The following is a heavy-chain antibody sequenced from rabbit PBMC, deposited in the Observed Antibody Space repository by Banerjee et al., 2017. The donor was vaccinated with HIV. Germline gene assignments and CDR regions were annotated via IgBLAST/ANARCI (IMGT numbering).Heavy chain of an antibody. CDR2: IVTSTGST. D-gene: IGHD6-1*01. CDR3: ARGGPSGYGGYGYVTEGYRL. CDR1: GFSFSSGYW. J-gene: IGHJ4*01. V-gene: IGHV1S43*01. Sequence: QEQLVESGGGLVKPGASLTLTCTASGFSFSSGYWIWWVRPAPGKGLELIACIVTSTGSTWYASWMNGRFTISRSTSLNTVDLKMTSLTAADTATYFCARGGPSGYGGYGYVTEGYRLWGQGTLVTVS.